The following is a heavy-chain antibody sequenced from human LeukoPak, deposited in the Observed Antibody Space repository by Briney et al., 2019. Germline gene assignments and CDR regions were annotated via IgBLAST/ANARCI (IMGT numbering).Heavy chain of an antibody. CDR3: ARGGINYADY. J-gene: IGHJ4*02. D-gene: IGHD3-10*01. CDR1: GFTFKNHA. CDR2: ISDDGNNI. Sequence: PGRSLRLSCAASGFTFKNHAMHWVRQPPGKGPEWVAVISDDGNNIYYSESVKGRFTISRDNSKDTLYLEVNSLEIEDTAVYFCARGGINYADYWGQGTLVTVSS. V-gene: IGHV3-30*03.